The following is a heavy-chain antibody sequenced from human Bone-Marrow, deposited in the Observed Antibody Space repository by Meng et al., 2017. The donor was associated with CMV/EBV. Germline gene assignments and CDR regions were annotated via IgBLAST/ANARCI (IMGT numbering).Heavy chain of an antibody. D-gene: IGHD3-3*01. CDR1: SSSSYC. Sequence: SSSSYCWGWIRQPPGKGLEWIGSIYYSGSTYYNPSLKSRVTISVDTSKNQFSLKLSSVTAADTAVYYCAREGTIFGVVINSINWFDPWGQGTLVTVSS. J-gene: IGHJ5*02. V-gene: IGHV4-39*07. CDR2: IYYSGST. CDR3: AREGTIFGVVINSINWFDP.